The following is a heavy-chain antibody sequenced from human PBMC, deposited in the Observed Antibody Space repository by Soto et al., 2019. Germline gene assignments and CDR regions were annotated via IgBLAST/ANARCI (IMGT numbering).Heavy chain of an antibody. J-gene: IGHJ4*02. Sequence: QVQLVESGGGVVQPGRSLRLSCAASGFTFSSYAMHWVRPAPGKGLEWVAVISYDGSNKYYADSVKGRFTLSRDNSKNTLDLKINSLSAEATAVYYCARDHAVAGTDYWGKGTLVTVSS. CDR3: ARDHAVAGTDY. V-gene: IGHV3-30-3*01. D-gene: IGHD6-19*01. CDR1: GFTFSSYA. CDR2: ISYDGSNK.